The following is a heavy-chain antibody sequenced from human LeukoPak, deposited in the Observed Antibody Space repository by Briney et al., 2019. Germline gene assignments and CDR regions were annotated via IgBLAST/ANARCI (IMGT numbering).Heavy chain of an antibody. CDR3: ARNNGVLWFGEGIWSDP. CDR2: ISAYNGNT. CDR1: GYTFTSYG. Sequence: GASVKVSCKASGYTFTSYGISWVRQAPGQGLEWMGWISAYNGNTNYAQKLQGRVTTTTDTSTSTAYMELRSLRSDDTAVYYCARNNGVLWFGEGIWSDPWGQGTLVTVSS. D-gene: IGHD3-10*01. J-gene: IGHJ5*02. V-gene: IGHV1-18*01.